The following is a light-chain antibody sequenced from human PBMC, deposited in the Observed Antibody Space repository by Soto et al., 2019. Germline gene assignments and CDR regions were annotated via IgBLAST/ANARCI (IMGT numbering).Light chain of an antibody. Sequence: DIQMTQSPSTLSASVGDRVTITCRASQSISSWLAWYQQKPGKAPKLLIYNASSLESGVPSRFRGSGSGTDFTLTISSLQPDDFAAYYCQQYNSYSPMYTFGQGTKLEIK. J-gene: IGKJ2*01. CDR2: NAS. CDR3: QQYNSYSPMYT. CDR1: QSISSW. V-gene: IGKV1-5*03.